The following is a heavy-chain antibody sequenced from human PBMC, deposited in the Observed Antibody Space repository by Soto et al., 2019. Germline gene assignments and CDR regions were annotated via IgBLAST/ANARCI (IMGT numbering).Heavy chain of an antibody. CDR3: AVGVLGVDAFDI. Sequence: ASVKVSCKASGYTFTSYGISWVRQAPGQGLEWMGWISAYNGNTNYAQKLKGRVTMTTDTSTSTAYMELRSLRSDDTAVYYCAVGVLGVDAFDIWGQGTMVTVSS. V-gene: IGHV1-18*01. CDR2: ISAYNGNT. D-gene: IGHD2-8*01. CDR1: GYTFTSYG. J-gene: IGHJ3*02.